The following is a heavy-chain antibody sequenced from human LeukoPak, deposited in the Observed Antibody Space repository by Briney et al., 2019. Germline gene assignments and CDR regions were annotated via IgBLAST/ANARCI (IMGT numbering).Heavy chain of an antibody. J-gene: IGHJ3*02. V-gene: IGHV3-11*01. D-gene: IGHD3-3*01. CDR3: ARFFPIDAFDI. CDR1: GFTFSDYY. CDR2: ISSSSSTI. Sequence: GGSLRLSCAASGFTFSDYYMSRIRQAPGKGLEWVSYISSSSSTIYYADSVKGRFTISRDNAKNSLYLQMNSLRAEDTAVYYCARFFPIDAFDIWGQGTMVTVSS.